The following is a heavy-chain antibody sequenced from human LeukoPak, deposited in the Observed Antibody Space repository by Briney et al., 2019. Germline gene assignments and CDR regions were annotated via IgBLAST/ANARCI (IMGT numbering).Heavy chain of an antibody. CDR1: GGSINAYY. CDR2: VRDNGEN. CDR3: ARQPANAAAFDI. J-gene: IGHJ3*02. Sequence: SETLSLTCTVSGGSINAYYWSWIRQPPGKGLEWIAYVRDNGENNYNPSLKSRVAISVDTANNQISLRLNFVTAADTAIYYCARQPANAAAFDIWGLGTMVTVSS. V-gene: IGHV4-59*08. D-gene: IGHD6-13*01.